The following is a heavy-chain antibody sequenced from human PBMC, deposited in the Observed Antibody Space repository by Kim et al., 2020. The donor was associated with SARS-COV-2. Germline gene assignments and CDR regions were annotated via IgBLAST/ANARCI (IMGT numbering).Heavy chain of an antibody. V-gene: IGHV5-51*01. CDR1: GFRFISFW. CDR3: ARQDDTYDSSGYPTTRQFNY. Sequence: GESLKISCKGSGFRFISFWIAWVRQMPGKGLEYMGIIYPDDSDTKYSPSFEGQVTISVDKSTSTAYLEWSSLKASDTAMYYCARQDDTYDSSGYPTTRQFNYWGQGTQVTVSS. D-gene: IGHD3-22*01. J-gene: IGHJ4*02. CDR2: IYPDDSDT.